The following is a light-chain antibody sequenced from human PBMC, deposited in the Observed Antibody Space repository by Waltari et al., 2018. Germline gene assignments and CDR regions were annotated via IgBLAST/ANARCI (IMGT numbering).Light chain of an antibody. J-gene: IGKJ1*01. CDR1: PSVSKY. V-gene: IGKV3-20*01. Sequence: EVVLTQSPGTLSLSPGERATLSCMASPSVSKYLAWYQQRPGQAPRRLIYAASNRATGIPDRFSGSGSGTDLSRTISRLEPEDFAVYYCQNHERLPATFGQGTKVEIK. CDR2: AAS. CDR3: QNHERLPAT.